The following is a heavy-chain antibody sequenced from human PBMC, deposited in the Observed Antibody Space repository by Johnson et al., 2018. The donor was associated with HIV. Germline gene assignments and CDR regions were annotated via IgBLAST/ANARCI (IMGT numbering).Heavy chain of an antibody. Sequence: VQLVESGGGVVRPGGSLRLSCAASGFTFDDYGMSWVRQAPGKGLEWVSGINWNGGSTGYADSVKGRFTISRDNAKNSLYLQMNSLRAEDTALYYCARERSRVVEPTPDAFDIWGQGTMVTVSS. V-gene: IGHV3-20*04. D-gene: IGHD2-15*01. CDR2: INWNGGST. CDR1: GFTFDDYG. J-gene: IGHJ3*02. CDR3: ARERSRVVEPTPDAFDI.